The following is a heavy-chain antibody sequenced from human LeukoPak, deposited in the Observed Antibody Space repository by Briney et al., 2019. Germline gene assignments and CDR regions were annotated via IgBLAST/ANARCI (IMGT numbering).Heavy chain of an antibody. CDR3: ARQRYYYDSSGYSMGDY. V-gene: IGHV4-39*01. D-gene: IGHD3-22*01. CDR1: GGSISSSSYY. Sequence: SETLSLTCTVSGGSISSSSYYWGWIRQPPGKGLEWIGSIYYSGSTYYNPSLKSRVTISVDTSKNQFSLKLSSVTAADTAVYYCARQRYYYDSSGYSMGDYWGQGTLVTVSS. CDR2: IYYSGST. J-gene: IGHJ4*02.